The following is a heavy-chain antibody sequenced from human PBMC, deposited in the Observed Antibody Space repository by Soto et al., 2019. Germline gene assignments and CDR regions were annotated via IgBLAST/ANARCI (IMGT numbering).Heavy chain of an antibody. Sequence: QVQLVESGGVVDQPGGSRRLSCAASGFTFSYYGFHWVRQAPGKGLEWVAVMHTGGNEKYYVDSVKGRFTVSRDDSRNMVYLEMSGLRAEDTAEYFCARDADTTGHYSHFDLWGRGALVDVS. D-gene: IGHD3-9*01. CDR2: MHTGGNEK. CDR1: GFTFSYYG. CDR3: ARDADTTGHYSHFDL. V-gene: IGHV3-33*08. J-gene: IGHJ4*02.